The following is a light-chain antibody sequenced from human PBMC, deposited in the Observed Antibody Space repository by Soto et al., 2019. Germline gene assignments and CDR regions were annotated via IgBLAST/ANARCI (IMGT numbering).Light chain of an antibody. CDR1: QTISSW. J-gene: IGKJ1*01. Sequence: DIPMTQVSSTLSAPVGDIVTITWRASQTISSWLAWYQPKPGKAPKLLIYKGSTLKSGVPSRFSGSGSGTEFTPTISSLQPDDFATYYCQHYNSYSEAFGQGTTVDIK. CDR2: KGS. CDR3: QHYNSYSEA. V-gene: IGKV1-5*03.